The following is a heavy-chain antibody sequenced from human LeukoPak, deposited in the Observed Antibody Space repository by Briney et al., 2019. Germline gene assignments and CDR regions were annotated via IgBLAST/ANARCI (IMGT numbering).Heavy chain of an antibody. V-gene: IGHV1-69*04. J-gene: IGHJ4*02. Sequence: GASVKVSCKASGGTFSSYAIRWVRQAPGQGLEWMGRIIPILGIANYAQKFQGRVTITADKSTSTAYMELSSLRSEDTAVYYCARDVYYDSSGYVYFDYWGQGTLVTVSS. CDR3: ARDVYYDSSGYVYFDY. CDR2: IIPILGIA. CDR1: GGTFSSYA. D-gene: IGHD3-22*01.